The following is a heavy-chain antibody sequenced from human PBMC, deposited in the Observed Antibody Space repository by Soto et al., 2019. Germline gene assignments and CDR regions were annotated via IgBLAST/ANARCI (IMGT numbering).Heavy chain of an antibody. V-gene: IGHV3-23*01. CDR1: GFTFSSYA. CDR2: ISGSGGST. Sequence: EVQLLESGGGLVQPGGSLRLSCAASGFTFSSYAMSWVRQAPGKGLEWVSAISGSGGSTYYADSVKGRFTISRDNSKKTLYLKMNSLRAEDTAVYYCAKDRDYGSGFTAGMDVWGKGTTVTVSS. CDR3: AKDRDYGSGFTAGMDV. D-gene: IGHD3-10*01. J-gene: IGHJ6*04.